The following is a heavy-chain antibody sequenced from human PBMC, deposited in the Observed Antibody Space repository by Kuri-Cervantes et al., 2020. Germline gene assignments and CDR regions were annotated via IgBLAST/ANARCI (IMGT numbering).Heavy chain of an antibody. V-gene: IGHV3-7*03. CDR1: GFTFSSYW. J-gene: IGHJ4*02. CDR2: IKQDGSEK. D-gene: IGHD3-22*01. Sequence: GESLKISCAASGFTFSSYWMSWVRQAPGKGLEWVANIKQDGSEKYYVDSVKGRFTISRDNSKNTLYLQMNSLRAEDTAVYYCARDSMMGYWGQGTLVTVSS. CDR3: ARDSMMGY.